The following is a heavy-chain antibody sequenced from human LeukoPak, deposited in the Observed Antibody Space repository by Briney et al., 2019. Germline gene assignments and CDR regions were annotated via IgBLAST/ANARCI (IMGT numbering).Heavy chain of an antibody. J-gene: IGHJ4*02. CDR1: GYTFTSYY. Sequence: ASVKVSCKASGYTFTSYYVHWVRQAPGEGLEWMGIINPSGGSTIYAQKFQGRVTMTWDMSTSTVYMELSSLRSEDTAVYYCAKSHYSRGWEYFDYWGQGTLVTVSS. V-gene: IGHV1-46*01. D-gene: IGHD6-19*01. CDR3: AKSHYSRGWEYFDY. CDR2: INPSGGST.